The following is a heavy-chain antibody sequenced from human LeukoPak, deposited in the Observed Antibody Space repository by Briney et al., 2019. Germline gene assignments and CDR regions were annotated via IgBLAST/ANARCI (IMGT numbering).Heavy chain of an antibody. CDR3: ARGPPLFLP. Sequence: PGRSLRLSCAASGFTFDDYAMHWVRQAPGKGLEWVSGISWNSGSIGYADSVKGRFTISRDNAKNSLYLQMHSLRAEDTAVYYCARGPPLFLPWGQGTMVTVSS. CDR1: GFTFDDYA. D-gene: IGHD3-22*01. CDR2: ISWNSGSI. V-gene: IGHV3-9*01. J-gene: IGHJ3*01.